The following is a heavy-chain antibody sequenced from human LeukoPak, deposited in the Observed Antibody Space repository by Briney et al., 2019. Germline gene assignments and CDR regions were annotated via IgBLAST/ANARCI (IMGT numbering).Heavy chain of an antibody. CDR3: AREGTAYCGGDCYLDY. D-gene: IGHD2-21*01. CDR2: IRDSSSYI. Sequence: TPGGSLRLSCAASGFTFSTYSMNWVRQAPGKGLEWISSIRDSSSYIYYADSVKGRFTLSRDNAKNSLYLQMSSLRAEDTAVYYCAREGTAYCGGDCYLDYWGQGTLVTVSS. CDR1: GFTFSTYS. J-gene: IGHJ4*02. V-gene: IGHV3-21*01.